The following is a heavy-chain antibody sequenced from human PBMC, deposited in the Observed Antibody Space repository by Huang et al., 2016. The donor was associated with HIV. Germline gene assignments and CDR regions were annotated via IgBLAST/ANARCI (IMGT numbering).Heavy chain of an antibody. J-gene: IGHJ4*02. Sequence: QVHLVQSGPEVKKPGSSVRVSCTAFEGTFYMFGITWVRQAPGHGFERVGEISPASGTENYETRFQDRVTITADESTGTVYMELRGLRFEDTAIYYCARVRRHSGNSGLIDFWGQGTPVIVSS. D-gene: IGHD6-19*01. CDR2: ISPASGTE. V-gene: IGHV1-69*13. CDR3: ARVRRHSGNSGLIDF. CDR1: EGTFYMFG.